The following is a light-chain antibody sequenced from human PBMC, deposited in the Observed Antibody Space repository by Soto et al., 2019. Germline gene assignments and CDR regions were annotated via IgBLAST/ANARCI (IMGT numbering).Light chain of an antibody. CDR1: QGIKKY. J-gene: IGKJ1*01. Sequence: DIQMTHSPSSLSASLGDRVTITCRASQGIKKYVAWYQQKPGKVPKLLIYAASSLQSGVPSRFSGSGSGTDFTLTISSLQPEDVATYYGQKYDTVPWAFGQGTKVDIK. CDR3: QKYDTVPWA. V-gene: IGKV1-27*01. CDR2: AAS.